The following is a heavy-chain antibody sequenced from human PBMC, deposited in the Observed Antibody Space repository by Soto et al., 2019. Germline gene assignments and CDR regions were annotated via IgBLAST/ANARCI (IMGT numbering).Heavy chain of an antibody. CDR3: AGGRYYYDSSALLANWFDP. V-gene: IGHV1-69*12. CDR1: GGTFSSYA. D-gene: IGHD3-22*01. CDR2: IIPLFGTA. J-gene: IGHJ5*02. Sequence: QVQLVQSGAEVKKPGSSVKVSCKASGGTFSSYAISWVRQAPGQGLEWMGGIIPLFGTANYAQKFQGRVTTPEDESTSTAYQELSSLSSEDAAVYYCAGGRYYYDSSALLANWFDPWGQGTLVTVSS.